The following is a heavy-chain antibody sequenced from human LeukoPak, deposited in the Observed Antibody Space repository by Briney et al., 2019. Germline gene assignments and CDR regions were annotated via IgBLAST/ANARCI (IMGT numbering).Heavy chain of an antibody. Sequence: GASVKVSCKASGVTFSSYAFSWVRQAPGQGLEWVGGIIPIFGTANYSQNFQARVTITADTYTTTAYMELSSLRSDDTAVYYCAGGRPRRMNSYDSSGYFCDYWGQGTLVTVSS. CDR1: GVTFSSYA. CDR3: AGGRPRRMNSYDSSGYFCDY. D-gene: IGHD3-22*01. J-gene: IGHJ4*02. CDR2: IIPIFGTA. V-gene: IGHV1-69*06.